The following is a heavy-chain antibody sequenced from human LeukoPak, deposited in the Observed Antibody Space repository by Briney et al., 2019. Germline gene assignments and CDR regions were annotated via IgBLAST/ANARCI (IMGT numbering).Heavy chain of an antibody. D-gene: IGHD5-12*01. V-gene: IGHV4-39*02. Sequence: SETLSLTCSVSGGSIRSSSYYWAWIRQPPGKGLEWIATGHYSGSTFYNPSLKSRLTSSIDTSKNLFSLQVTSVTAADTAMYYCVRGQGAFGGYEWANWFDPWGQGTLVTVSS. J-gene: IGHJ5*02. CDR2: GHYSGST. CDR3: VRGQGAFGGYEWANWFDP. CDR1: GGSIRSSSYY.